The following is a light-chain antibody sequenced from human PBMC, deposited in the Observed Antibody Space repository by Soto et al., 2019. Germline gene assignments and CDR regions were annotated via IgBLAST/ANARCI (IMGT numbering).Light chain of an antibody. CDR2: RDD. V-gene: IGLV1-47*01. CDR3: AAWDDSLSGPV. Sequence: QPVLTQPPSASGTPGQRVTISCSGSDSNIGNNYIYWYQQIPGTAPRLLIHRDDQRPSGVPDRFSGSKSGTSGSLAISGLRSEDEADYYCAAWDDSLSGPVFGGGTKLNVL. CDR1: DSNIGNNY. J-gene: IGLJ2*01.